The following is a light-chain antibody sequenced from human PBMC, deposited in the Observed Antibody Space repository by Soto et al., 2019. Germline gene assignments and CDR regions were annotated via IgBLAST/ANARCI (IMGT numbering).Light chain of an antibody. CDR1: SGYSNYK. CDR3: GADHGSGSNFVV. J-gene: IGLJ2*01. CDR2: VGTGGIVG. V-gene: IGLV9-49*01. Sequence: QPVLTQPPSASASLGASVTLTCTLSSGYSNYKVDWYQQRPGKGPRFVMRVGTGGIVGSKGDGIPDRFSVLGSGLNRYLTIKNIQEEDERDDHCGADHGSGSNFVVFGGGTKLTVL.